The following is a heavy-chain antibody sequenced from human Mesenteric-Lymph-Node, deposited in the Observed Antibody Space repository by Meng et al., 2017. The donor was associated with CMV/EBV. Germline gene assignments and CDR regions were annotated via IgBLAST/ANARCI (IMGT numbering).Heavy chain of an antibody. Sequence: QGQLHQLGAGMLKPSETLSLTCAVYGGSFSGYYWSWIRQPSGKGLEWIGEINHSGSTDYNPSLKSRVTISVDTSKNQFSLKLSSVTAADTAVYYCARHQRWLKSEGGFNYWGQGTLVTVSS. D-gene: IGHD4-23*01. CDR3: ARHQRWLKSEGGFNY. J-gene: IGHJ4*02. CDR1: GGSFSGYY. CDR2: INHSGST. V-gene: IGHV4-34*01.